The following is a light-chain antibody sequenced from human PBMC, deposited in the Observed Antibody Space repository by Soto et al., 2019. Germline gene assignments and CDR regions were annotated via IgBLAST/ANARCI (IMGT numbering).Light chain of an antibody. V-gene: IGKV1-39*01. Sequence: DIQMTQSPSYLSASVGDRVTITCRAGQSVSTYLNWYQQKPDKAPKLLIYGSSRLQTGVPSRFSGSGSGTDFTLTIRSVQPEDFATFIRQHTYRTPCTFGQGNKVESK. CDR2: GSS. J-gene: IGKJ1*01. CDR3: QHTYRTPCT. CDR1: QSVSTY.